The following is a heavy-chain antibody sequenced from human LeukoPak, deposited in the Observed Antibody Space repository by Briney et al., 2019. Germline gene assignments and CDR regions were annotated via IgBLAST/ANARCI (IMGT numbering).Heavy chain of an antibody. CDR2: IYTSGGT. CDR1: GGSISSGSYY. D-gene: IGHD2-2*01. J-gene: IGHJ6*03. Sequence: PSETLSLTCTVSGGSISSGSYYWSWIRQPAGKGLEWIGRIYTSGGTNYNPSLKSRVTISVDTSKNQFSLKLSSVTAADTAVYYCARDPIVVVPAANPSYYMDVWGKGTTVTVSS. CDR3: ARDPIVVVPAANPSYYMDV. V-gene: IGHV4-61*02.